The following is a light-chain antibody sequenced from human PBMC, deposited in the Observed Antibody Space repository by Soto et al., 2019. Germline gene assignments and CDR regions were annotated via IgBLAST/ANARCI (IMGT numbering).Light chain of an antibody. CDR2: DAS. J-gene: IGKJ5*01. V-gene: IGKV3-11*01. CDR1: QSVSSY. Sequence: EVVLTQSPATLSLSPGERAALSCRASQSVSSYLAWYQQKPGQAPRLLIYDASNRATGIAARFSGSGSGTYFTLTISSLEPEDFAVYYCQHRSSWPITFGQGTRLEIK. CDR3: QHRSSWPIT.